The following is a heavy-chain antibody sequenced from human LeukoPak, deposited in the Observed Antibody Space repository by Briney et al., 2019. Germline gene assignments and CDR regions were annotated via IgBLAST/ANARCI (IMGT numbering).Heavy chain of an antibody. CDR3: ARDTITMVRGVMGYFDL. D-gene: IGHD3-10*01. CDR2: IIPILGIA. J-gene: IGHJ2*01. Sequence: SVKVSCKASGGTFSSYAISWVRQAPGQGLEWMGRIIPILGIANYAQKFQGRVTITADKSTSTAYTELSSLRSEDTAVYYCARDTITMVRGVMGYFDLWGRGTLVTVSS. CDR1: GGTFSSYA. V-gene: IGHV1-69*04.